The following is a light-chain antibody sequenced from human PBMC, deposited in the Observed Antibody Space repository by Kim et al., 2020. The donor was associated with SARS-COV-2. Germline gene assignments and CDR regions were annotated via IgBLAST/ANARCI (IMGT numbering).Light chain of an antibody. CDR3: QQTFSTQYS. CDR2: GAS. Sequence: DIEMTQSPSALSASVGDRVTITCRATQSVSINLNWYQQRPGKAPRLLIYGASTLQSGVPSRFSGRGSGTGFTLTISSLQPEDFAIYYCQQTFSTQYSFGQGTKLEI. V-gene: IGKV1-39*01. CDR1: QSVSIN. J-gene: IGKJ2*03.